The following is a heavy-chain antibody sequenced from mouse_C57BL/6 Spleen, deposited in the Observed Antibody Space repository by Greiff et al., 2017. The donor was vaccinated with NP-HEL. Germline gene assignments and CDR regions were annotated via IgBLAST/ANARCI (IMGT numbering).Heavy chain of an antibody. J-gene: IGHJ3*01. Sequence: VHVKQSGPELVKPGASVKISCKASGYSFTDYNMNWVKQSNGKSLEWIGVINPNYGTTSYNQKFKGKATLTVDQSSSTAYMQLNSLTSEDSAVYYCARSGGDYDLAWFAYWGQGTLVTVSA. CDR1: GYSFTDYN. D-gene: IGHD2-4*01. CDR2: INPNYGTT. CDR3: ARSGGDYDLAWFAY. V-gene: IGHV1-39*01.